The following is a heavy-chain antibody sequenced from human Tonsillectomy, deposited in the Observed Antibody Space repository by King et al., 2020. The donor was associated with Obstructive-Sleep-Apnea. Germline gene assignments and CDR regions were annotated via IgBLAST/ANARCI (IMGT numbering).Heavy chain of an antibody. Sequence: LQLQESGSGLVKPAQTLSLTCAVSGGSISGGGYTWSWIRQPPGKGLEWIGYIYDSGNTDYNSSLKSRVTISVDRSKNQFSLKLSSVTAADTAVYYCARRKDYGGHEFDYWGQGTLVTVSS. CDR1: GGSISGGGYT. D-gene: IGHD4-23*01. CDR3: ARRKDYGGHEFDY. V-gene: IGHV4-30-2*01. CDR2: IYDSGNT. J-gene: IGHJ4*02.